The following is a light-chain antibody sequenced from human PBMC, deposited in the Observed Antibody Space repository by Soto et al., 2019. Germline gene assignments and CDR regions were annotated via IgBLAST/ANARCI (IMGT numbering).Light chain of an antibody. V-gene: IGKV3-15*01. CDR3: QQYNNWPPLT. CDR2: DAS. J-gene: IGKJ4*01. Sequence: EIVMTQSPATLSVSPGERATLSCRASQSVSSNLAWYQQKPGQAPRLLIYDASTSATGIPARFSGSGSGTEFTLTISSLQSEDVAVYYCQQYNNWPPLTFGGGTKVEIK. CDR1: QSVSSN.